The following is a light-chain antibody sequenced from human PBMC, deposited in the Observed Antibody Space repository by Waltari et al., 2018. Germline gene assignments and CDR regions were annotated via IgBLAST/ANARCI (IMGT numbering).Light chain of an antibody. Sequence: QSALTQPASVSGSPGQSITISCTGTSSDVGAYDYVPWYQQHPGKAPKLMIYDVSNRPSVVSNRFSGSKSGNTASLTISGLQAEDEADYYCSSYSSSTTLVVFGGGTKLTVL. CDR1: SSDVGAYDY. CDR3: SSYSSSTTLVV. V-gene: IGLV2-14*03. CDR2: DVS. J-gene: IGLJ2*01.